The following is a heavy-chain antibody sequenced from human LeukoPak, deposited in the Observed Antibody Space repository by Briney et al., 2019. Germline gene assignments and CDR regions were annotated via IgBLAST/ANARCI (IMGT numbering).Heavy chain of an antibody. Sequence: ASVKVSCKASGYTFTSYAMHWVRQAPGQRLEWMGWINAGNGNTKYSQKFQGRVTITRDTSASTAYMGLSSLRSEDTAVYYCARSIPFDYAPPHDYWGQGTLVTVSS. D-gene: IGHD3-9*01. CDR2: INAGNGNT. J-gene: IGHJ4*02. V-gene: IGHV1-3*01. CDR1: GYTFTSYA. CDR3: ARSIPFDYAPPHDY.